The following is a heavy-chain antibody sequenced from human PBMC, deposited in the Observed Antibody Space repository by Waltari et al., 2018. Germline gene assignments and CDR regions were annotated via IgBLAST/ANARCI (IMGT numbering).Heavy chain of an antibody. D-gene: IGHD6-19*01. J-gene: IGHJ1*01. Sequence: QVQLQESGPGLVKPSETLSLTCAVSGYSISSGYYWGWIRQPPGKGLEWIGSIYHSGSTYYNSSLKSRVTISVDTSKNQFSLKLSSVTAADTAVYYCARDTGSGWTHKFFQHWGQGTLVTVSS. V-gene: IGHV4-38-2*02. CDR3: ARDTGSGWTHKFFQH. CDR2: IYHSGST. CDR1: GYSISSGYY.